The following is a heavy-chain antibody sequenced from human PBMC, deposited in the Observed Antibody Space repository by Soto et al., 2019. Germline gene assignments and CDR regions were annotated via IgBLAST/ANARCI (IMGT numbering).Heavy chain of an antibody. Sequence: QVQLVQSGAEVKKPGASVKVSCKASGYTFTNYGLSWVRQAPGQGLEWMGWINTNKGNTNYAQKFQGRVTMTTDTATSTAYMELRSLRSDDTAVYYCAREGRIVGAVNTYYYYGMDVWGRGTTVTVS. V-gene: IGHV1-18*01. CDR3: AREGRIVGAVNTYYYYGMDV. J-gene: IGHJ6*02. CDR2: INTNKGNT. CDR1: GYTFTNYG. D-gene: IGHD2-15*01.